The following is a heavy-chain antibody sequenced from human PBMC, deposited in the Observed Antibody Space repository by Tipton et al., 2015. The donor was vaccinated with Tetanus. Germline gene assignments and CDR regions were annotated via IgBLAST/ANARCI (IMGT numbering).Heavy chain of an antibody. Sequence: QSGPEVKKPGSSVKVSCKASGGTFSSYAISWVQQAPGQGLEWMGGVIPIFGTANYAQKFQGRVTITADKSTSTAYMELSSLRSEDTAVYYCARPYCSGGSCYFDYWGQGTLVTVSS. CDR1: GGTFSSYA. D-gene: IGHD2-15*01. J-gene: IGHJ4*02. CDR3: ARPYCSGGSCYFDY. V-gene: IGHV1-69*06. CDR2: VIPIFGTA.